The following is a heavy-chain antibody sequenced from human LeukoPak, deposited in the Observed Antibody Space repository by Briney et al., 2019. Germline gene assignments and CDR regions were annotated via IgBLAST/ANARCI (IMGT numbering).Heavy chain of an antibody. D-gene: IGHD5-24*01. CDR2: IKEDGSDK. CDR1: GFTCSDYW. Sequence: GGSLRLSCTASGFTCSDYWVSWFRQAPGLGLEGVANIKEDGSDKYYVESVKGRFTISRDNDKTSLYLQMISLRAEDTAVYFCARMGRDGYSFDYWGQGTLVTVSS. CDR3: ARMGRDGYSFDY. J-gene: IGHJ4*02. V-gene: IGHV3-7*01.